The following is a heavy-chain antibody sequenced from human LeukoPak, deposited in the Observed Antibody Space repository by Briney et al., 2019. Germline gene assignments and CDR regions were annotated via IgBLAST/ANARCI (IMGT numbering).Heavy chain of an antibody. V-gene: IGHV1-69*13. Sequence: SVKVSCQASAGTFSSYAISWVRQAAGQGLEWMGGIIPIFGTANHAQKFQDRVTITADESTSTAYMELSSLRSEDTAVYYCASIRGYSYGNNREYYFDYWGQGTLVTVSS. CDR1: AGTFSSYA. D-gene: IGHD5-18*01. CDR3: ASIRGYSYGNNREYYFDY. J-gene: IGHJ4*02. CDR2: IIPIFGTA.